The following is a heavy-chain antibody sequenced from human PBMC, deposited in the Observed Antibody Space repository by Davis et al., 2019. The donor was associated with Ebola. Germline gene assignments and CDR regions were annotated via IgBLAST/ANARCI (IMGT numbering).Heavy chain of an antibody. CDR1: GYTFTGYY. V-gene: IGHV1-2*02. J-gene: IGHJ6*03. D-gene: IGHD1-20*01. CDR2: INPNSGGT. Sequence: ASVKVSCKASGYTFTGYYMHWVRQAPGQGLEWMGWINPNSGGTNYAQKFQGRVTMTRDTSISTAYMELSRLRSDDTAVYYCARPPYNWNPGGYYYMDVWGKGTTVTVSS. CDR3: ARPPYNWNPGGYYYMDV.